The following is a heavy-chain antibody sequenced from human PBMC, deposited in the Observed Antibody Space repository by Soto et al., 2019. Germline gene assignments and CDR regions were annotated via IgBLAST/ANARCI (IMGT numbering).Heavy chain of an antibody. D-gene: IGHD3-10*01. V-gene: IGHV4-59*13. J-gene: IGHJ6*03. CDR1: GGSISSYY. CDR2: IYYSGST. Sequence: QVQLQESGPGLVKPSETLSLTCTVSGGSISSYYWSWIRQPPGKGLEWIGYIYYSGSTNYNPSLKSRVTISVDTSKSQFSLKLSSVTAADTAVYYCARDLGVRGVIPGDYYYYYYMDVWGKGTTVTVSS. CDR3: ARDLGVRGVIPGDYYYYYYMDV.